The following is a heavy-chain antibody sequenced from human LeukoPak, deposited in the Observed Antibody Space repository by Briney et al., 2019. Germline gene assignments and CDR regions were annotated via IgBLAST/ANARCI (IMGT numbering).Heavy chain of an antibody. CDR2: IKYDASST. D-gene: IGHD5-12*01. V-gene: IGHV3-74*01. J-gene: IGHJ4*02. CDR3: ARDSRYSGYDEGLYFDY. Sequence: PGGSLRLSCADSGFTFSSHWMHWVRQAPGKGLVWVSRIKYDASSTSYADSVKGRFTISRDNAKNSLYLQMNSLRAEDTAVYYCARDSRYSGYDEGLYFDYWGQGTLVTVSS. CDR1: GFTFSSHW.